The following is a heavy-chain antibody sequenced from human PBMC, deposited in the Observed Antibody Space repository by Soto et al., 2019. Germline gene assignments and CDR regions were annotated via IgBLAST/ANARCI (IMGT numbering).Heavy chain of an antibody. Sequence: SETLSLTCAVSGASITNYYWSWIRQPPGKELEWIGYIYYSGTTNYNPSLKSRVTISVDTSKNQFSLTLTSVTAADTAVYYCALYCSSTSCYGQWDYWGQGTPVT. J-gene: IGHJ4*02. V-gene: IGHV4-59*01. CDR2: IYYSGTT. D-gene: IGHD2-2*01. CDR3: ALYCSSTSCYGQWDY. CDR1: GASITNYY.